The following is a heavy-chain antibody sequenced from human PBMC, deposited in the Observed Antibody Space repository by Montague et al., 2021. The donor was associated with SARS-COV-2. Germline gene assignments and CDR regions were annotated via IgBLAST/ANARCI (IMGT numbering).Heavy chain of an antibody. CDR2: ISISGXT. V-gene: IGHV4-61*02. CDR3: ARDIAVAGLFDY. J-gene: IGHJ4*02. CDR1: GGSISSGSYY. Sequence: TLSLTCTVSGGSISSGSYYWSWIRQPAGKGLEWIGRISISGXTXYXXXXKSRVTISVDTSKNQLSLKLSSVTAADTAVYYCARDIAVAGLFDYWGQGTLVTVSS. D-gene: IGHD6-19*01.